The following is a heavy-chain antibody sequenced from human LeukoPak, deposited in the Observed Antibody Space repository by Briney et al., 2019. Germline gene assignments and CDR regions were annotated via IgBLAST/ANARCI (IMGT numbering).Heavy chain of an antibody. V-gene: IGHV3-74*01. D-gene: IGHD2/OR15-2a*01. J-gene: IGHJ4*02. Sequence: GGTLRLSCAASGFTFRNYWMHMVREAPGKGLVWVSRINEDGSIISYADSVKGRFTISRDNAKNTLFLQMNSLTAEDTAVYYCVRDLVIVDTPGDDFDYWGQGSLVAVSS. CDR1: GFTFRNYW. CDR2: INEDGSII. CDR3: VRDLVIVDTPGDDFDY.